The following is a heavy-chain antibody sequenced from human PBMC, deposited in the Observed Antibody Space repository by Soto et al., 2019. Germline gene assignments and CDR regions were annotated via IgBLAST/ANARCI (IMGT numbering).Heavy chain of an antibody. Sequence: QIQLVQSGAEVKKPGASVKVSCKASGYTFNIYGINWVRQAPGQGLEWMGWISAFNGKTNYAQNVQGRVTMTTDTSTSTAYVELRSLRSDDTVVYYCARDRVPKSSGFFPFDYWGHGTLVTVSS. D-gene: IGHD3-22*01. J-gene: IGHJ4*01. CDR3: ARDRVPKSSGFFPFDY. CDR1: GYTFNIYG. V-gene: IGHV1-18*01. CDR2: ISAFNGKT.